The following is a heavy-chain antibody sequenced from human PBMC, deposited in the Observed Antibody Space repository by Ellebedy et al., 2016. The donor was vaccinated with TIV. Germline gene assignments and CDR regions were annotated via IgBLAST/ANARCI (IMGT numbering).Heavy chain of an antibody. D-gene: IGHD3-16*01. J-gene: IGHJ4*02. CDR2: VYFLGST. CDR1: GGSITSGSYY. Sequence: MPSETLSLTCTVSGGSITSGSYYLAWIRQPPGKGLEWVGNVYFLGSTNYNPSLKSRVTISVETSKNQFSLKLTSVTAADTAVYYCVRHPTLGTLDYWGQGAQVTVSS. CDR3: VRHPTLGTLDY. V-gene: IGHV4-39*01.